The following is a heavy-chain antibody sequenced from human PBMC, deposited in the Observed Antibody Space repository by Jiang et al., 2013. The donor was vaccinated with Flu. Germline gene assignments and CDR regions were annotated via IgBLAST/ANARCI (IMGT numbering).Heavy chain of an antibody. CDR3: ARGHTSLIKVLDN. J-gene: IGHJ4*02. CDR2: LSDSGST. D-gene: IGHD2-21*01. V-gene: IGHV4-59*01. Sequence: GPGLVKPSETLSLTCTVSGGSISSYYWSWIRQPPGQALEWIGWLSDSGSTNYNPPLKSRVTISVDTSKNQFSLKLTSVTAADTAVYYCARGHTSLIKVLDNWGQGTLVTVSS. CDR1: GGSISSYY.